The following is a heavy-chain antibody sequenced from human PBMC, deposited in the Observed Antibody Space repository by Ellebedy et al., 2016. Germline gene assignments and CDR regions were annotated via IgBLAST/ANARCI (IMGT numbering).Heavy chain of an antibody. Sequence: ASVKVSCKASGYNFANYFIHWVRQAPGEGLEWMGVINPSGGSTTYTQKFQGRVTLTRDTSTSTVNMELSSLISDDTAVYYCAREPLEGATRPFDYWGQGTLVTVSS. J-gene: IGHJ4*02. V-gene: IGHV1-46*01. CDR3: AREPLEGATRPFDY. CDR2: INPSGGST. CDR1: GYNFANYF. D-gene: IGHD1-26*01.